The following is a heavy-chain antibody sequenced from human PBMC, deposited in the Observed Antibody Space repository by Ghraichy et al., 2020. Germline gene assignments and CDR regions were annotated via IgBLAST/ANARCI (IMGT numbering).Heavy chain of an antibody. V-gene: IGHV3-23*01. Sequence: GESLNISCAASGFTFSSYAMSWVRQAPGKGLGWVSAISGSGGSTYYADSVKGRFTISRDNSKNTLYLQMNSLRAEDTAVYYCANSGVSSVSPIDYWGQGTLVTVSS. D-gene: IGHD6-25*01. CDR2: ISGSGGST. J-gene: IGHJ4*02. CDR1: GFTFSSYA. CDR3: ANSGVSSVSPIDY.